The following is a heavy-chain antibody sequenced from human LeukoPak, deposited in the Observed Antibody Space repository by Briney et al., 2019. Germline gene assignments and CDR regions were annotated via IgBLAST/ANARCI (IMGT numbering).Heavy chain of an antibody. D-gene: IGHD3-16*01. V-gene: IGHV3-74*01. CDR3: VRSGGAGPDY. J-gene: IGHJ4*02. CDR1: GFSISSHW. CDR2: INSDGSST. Sequence: PGGSLRLSCAASGFSISSHWMHWVRHAPGKGLVWVSRINSDGSSTNYADSVKGLFTISRDNAKNTLNLQMNSLRAEDTALYYCVRSGGAGPDYWGQGTLVTVSS.